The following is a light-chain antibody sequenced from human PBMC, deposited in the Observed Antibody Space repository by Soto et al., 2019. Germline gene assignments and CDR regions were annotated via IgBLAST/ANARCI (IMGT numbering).Light chain of an antibody. V-gene: IGKV1-5*02. CDR3: QQYNSYS. Sequence: DIQMPQSPSTLSASVGDRVTIICRASQSISSWLAWYQQKPGKAPKLLIYDASSLESGVPSRFSGSGSGTEFTLTISSLQPDDFATYYCQQYNSYSFGQGTKVDIK. J-gene: IGKJ1*01. CDR1: QSISSW. CDR2: DAS.